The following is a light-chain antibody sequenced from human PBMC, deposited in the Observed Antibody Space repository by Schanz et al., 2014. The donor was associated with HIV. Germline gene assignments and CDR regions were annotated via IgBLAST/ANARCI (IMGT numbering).Light chain of an antibody. CDR1: SSNIGAGYD. V-gene: IGLV1-51*01. J-gene: IGLJ2*01. Sequence: QSVLTQPPSVSGAPGQRVTISCTGSSSNIGAGYDVHWYQQLPGTAPKLLIYDNNKRPSEIPDRFSGSKTGTSATLAITGLQTEDEADYYCATWDTFLNGVVFGGGTKLTVL. CDR2: DNN. CDR3: ATWDTFLNGVV.